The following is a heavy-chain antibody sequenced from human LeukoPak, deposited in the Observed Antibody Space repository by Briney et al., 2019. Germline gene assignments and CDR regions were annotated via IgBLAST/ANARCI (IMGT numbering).Heavy chain of an antibody. D-gene: IGHD3-22*01. V-gene: IGHV3-23*01. CDR1: GFTFSSYA. Sequence: GGSLRFSCAASGFTFSSYAMSWVRQAPGKGLEWVSAISGSGGSTYYADSVKGRFTISRDNSKNTLYLQMNSLRAEDTAVYYCAKYYYDSSGYQAFDYWGQGTLVTVSS. J-gene: IGHJ4*02. CDR2: ISGSGGST. CDR3: AKYYYDSSGYQAFDY.